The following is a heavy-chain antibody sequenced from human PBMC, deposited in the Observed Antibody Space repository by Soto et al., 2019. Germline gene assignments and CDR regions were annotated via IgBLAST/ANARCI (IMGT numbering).Heavy chain of an antibody. Sequence: PSETLSLTCAVSGGSISSSNWWSWVRQPPGKGLEWIGEIYHSGSTNYNPSLKSRVTISVDKSKNQSSLKLSSVTAADTAVYYCARLSSITMVRGVIITFYYYGMDVWGQGTTVTVSS. CDR3: ARLSSITMVRGVIITFYYYGMDV. D-gene: IGHD3-10*01. CDR1: GGSISSSNW. V-gene: IGHV4-4*02. J-gene: IGHJ6*02. CDR2: IYHSGST.